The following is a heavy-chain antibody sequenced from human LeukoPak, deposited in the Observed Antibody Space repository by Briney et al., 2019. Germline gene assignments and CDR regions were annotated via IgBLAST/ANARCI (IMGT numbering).Heavy chain of an antibody. Sequence: SETLSLTCTVSGGSISSNNYYWSWIRQPPGKGLECIGSIHFSGSTYYNPSLKSRVAMSVDTSKNQFSLKLSSVTAADTAVYYCARSSSSWYLNTYYFDYWGQGTLVTVSS. CDR3: ARSSSSWYLNTYYFDY. CDR2: IHFSGST. V-gene: IGHV4-39*07. D-gene: IGHD6-13*01. CDR1: GGSISSNNYY. J-gene: IGHJ4*02.